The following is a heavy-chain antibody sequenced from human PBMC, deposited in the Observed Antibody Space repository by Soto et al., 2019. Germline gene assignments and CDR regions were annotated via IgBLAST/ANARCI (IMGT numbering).Heavy chain of an antibody. J-gene: IGHJ4*02. CDR3: AKDNTYYDFWSGTYFDY. V-gene: IGHV3-23*01. CDR1: GFTFSSYA. Sequence: LRLSFAASGFTFSSYAMSWVRQAPGKGLEWVSAISGSGGSTYYADSVKGRFTISRDNSKNTLYLQMNSLRAEDTAVYYCAKDNTYYDFWSGTYFDYWGQGTLVTVSS. D-gene: IGHD3-3*01. CDR2: ISGSGGST.